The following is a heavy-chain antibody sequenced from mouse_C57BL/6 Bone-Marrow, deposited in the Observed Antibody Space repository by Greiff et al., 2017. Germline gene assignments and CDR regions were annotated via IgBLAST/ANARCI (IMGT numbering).Heavy chain of an antibody. J-gene: IGHJ4*01. D-gene: IGHD2-1*01. V-gene: IGHV1-69*01. CDR3: ARRWLYYGNDYYAMDY. Sequence: VQLQQPGAELVMPGASVKLSCKASGYTFTSYWMHWVKQRPGQGLEWIGEIDPSDRYTNYNQKFKGKSTLTVDKSSSTAYMQLSSLTSEDSAVYYCARRWLYYGNDYYAMDYWGQGTSVTGSS. CDR1: GYTFTSYW. CDR2: IDPSDRYT.